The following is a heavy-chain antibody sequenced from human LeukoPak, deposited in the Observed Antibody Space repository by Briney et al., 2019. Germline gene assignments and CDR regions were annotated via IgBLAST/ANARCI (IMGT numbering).Heavy chain of an antibody. J-gene: IGHJ6*02. D-gene: IGHD3-10*01. Sequence: GGSLRLSCAASGFTVSSNYMSWVRQAPGKGLEWVSVIYSGGSTYYADSVKGRFTISRDNSKNTLYLQMNSLRAEDTAVYYCARELPYYYYGMDVWGQGTTVTVSS. CDR3: ARELPYYYYGMDV. CDR2: IYSGGST. V-gene: IGHV3-53*01. CDR1: GFTVSSNY.